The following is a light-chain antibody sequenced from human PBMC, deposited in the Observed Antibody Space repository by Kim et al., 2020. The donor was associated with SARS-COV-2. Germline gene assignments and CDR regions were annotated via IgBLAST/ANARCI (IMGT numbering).Light chain of an antibody. CDR3: CSYAGSTTFGV. V-gene: IGLV2-23*03. CDR2: EGS. J-gene: IGLJ3*02. Sequence: SITISCTGTSSDVGSYDLVSCYQQHPGKAPKLMLYEGSKRPSGISNRFSGSKSGNTASLTISGLPAEDEAGYYCCSYAGSTTFGVFGGGTQLTVL. CDR1: SSDVGSYDL.